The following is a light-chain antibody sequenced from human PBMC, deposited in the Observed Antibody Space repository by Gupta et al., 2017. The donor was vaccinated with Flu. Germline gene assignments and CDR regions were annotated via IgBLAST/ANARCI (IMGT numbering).Light chain of an antibody. CDR1: QGITNS. Sequence: THTTACPSSLSAFVGDRITITCRASQGITNSLVWFHQKPGKAPKSLIFAASPLQSGVPSRFSGGGSGKVFTLTISSLQAEDFATYFCQQDNDNPRTFGQGTKLEIK. J-gene: IGKJ2*02. V-gene: IGKV1-16*01. CDR2: AAS. CDR3: QQDNDNPRT.